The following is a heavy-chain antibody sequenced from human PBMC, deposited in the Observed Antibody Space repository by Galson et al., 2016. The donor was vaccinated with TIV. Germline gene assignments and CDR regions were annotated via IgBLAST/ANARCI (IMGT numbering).Heavy chain of an antibody. CDR2: INPKSGDT. D-gene: IGHD4-17*01. V-gene: IGHV1-2*04. J-gene: IGHJ6*02. CDR1: GYTFTGNY. Sequence: QSGAEVKKPGASVKVSCKASGYTFTGNYMHWVRQAPGQGLEWMGRINPKSGDTSYAQKFQDWVNMTRDMSISTVYMELSRLRSDDTAVYYCARIVYGSSALDVWGQGTTVTVSS. CDR3: ARIVYGSSALDV.